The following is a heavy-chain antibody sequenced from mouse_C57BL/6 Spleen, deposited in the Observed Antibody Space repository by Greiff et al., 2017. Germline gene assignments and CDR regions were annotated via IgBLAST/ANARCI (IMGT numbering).Heavy chain of an antibody. CDR3: ARSNYGNVASDY. D-gene: IGHD1-1*01. Sequence: VQLQESGPELVKPGASVKISCKASGYAFSSSWMNWVKQRPGKGLEWIGRIYPGDGDTNYNGKFKGKATLTADKSSSPAYMQLSSLPSEDSAVNYCARSNYGNVASDYWGQGTTLTVSS. V-gene: IGHV1-82*01. CDR2: IYPGDGDT. J-gene: IGHJ2*01. CDR1: GYAFSSSW.